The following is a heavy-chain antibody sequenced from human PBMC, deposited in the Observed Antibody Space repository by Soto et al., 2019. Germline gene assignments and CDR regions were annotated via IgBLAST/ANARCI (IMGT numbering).Heavy chain of an antibody. J-gene: IGHJ4*02. Sequence: QVQLVQSGAEVKKPGSSVKVSCKASGGTFSTYTITWVRQAPGQGLEWMGRIIPVFGTTNYVQKFQGRVTITADTSTSTAYMELGSLRSEDTAIYYCARDFKGCISAACYSPSDYWGQGTLVTVSS. CDR1: GGTFSTYT. V-gene: IGHV1-69*08. D-gene: IGHD2-15*01. CDR2: IIPVFGTT. CDR3: ARDFKGCISAACYSPSDY.